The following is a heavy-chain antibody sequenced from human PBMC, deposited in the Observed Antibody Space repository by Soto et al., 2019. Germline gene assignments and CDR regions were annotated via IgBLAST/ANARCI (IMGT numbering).Heavy chain of an antibody. CDR2: IYYSGRS. Sequence: KTSETLSLTCTVTGDSISSRSYYWGWIRQPPGKGLEWIGGIYYSGRSYYSPSLKSRVTMSVDTSKNQFSLTLNSVTAADAAVYYCARQRTTVVTQAYFDHWGQGTLVTVS. J-gene: IGHJ4*02. CDR1: GDSISSRSYY. D-gene: IGHD4-17*01. V-gene: IGHV4-39*01. CDR3: ARQRTTVVTQAYFDH.